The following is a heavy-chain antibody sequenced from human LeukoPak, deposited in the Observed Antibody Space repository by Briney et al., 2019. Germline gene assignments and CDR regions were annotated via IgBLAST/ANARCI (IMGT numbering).Heavy chain of an antibody. V-gene: IGHV3-23*01. CDR1: GFTFRSYA. D-gene: IGHD4-17*01. CDR3: AKVSTYGDDYHDAFDV. J-gene: IGHJ3*01. Sequence: GGSLRLSCAASGFTFRSYAMSWVRQAPGKGLEWVSAISGSGGTTYFADSVRGRFTISRDNSKNTLYLQMNSLRAEDTVVYYCAKVSTYGDDYHDAFDVWGQGTMVTVSS. CDR2: ISGSGGTT.